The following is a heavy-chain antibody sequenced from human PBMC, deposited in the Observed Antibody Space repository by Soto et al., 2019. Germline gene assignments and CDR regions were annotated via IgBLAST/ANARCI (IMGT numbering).Heavy chain of an antibody. J-gene: IGHJ6*02. CDR1: GGSISSGGYY. CDR3: ARDRVGSLGYCSSTSCYGMDG. CDR2: IYYSGST. Sequence: SETLSLTCTVSGGSISSGGYYWSWIRQHPGKGLEWIGYIYYSGSTYYNPSLKSRVTISVDTSKNQFSLKLSSVTAADTAVYYCARDRVGSLGYCSSTSCYGMDGWGQGTTVTVSS. D-gene: IGHD2-2*01. V-gene: IGHV4-31*03.